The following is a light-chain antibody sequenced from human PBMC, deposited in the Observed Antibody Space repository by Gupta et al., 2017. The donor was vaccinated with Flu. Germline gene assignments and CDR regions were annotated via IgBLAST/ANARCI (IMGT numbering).Light chain of an antibody. CDR2: QDK. J-gene: IGLJ2*01. V-gene: IGLV3-1*01. CDR1: KLENKY. Sequence: SYELTQPPSVSVSPGQTASITCSGDKLENKYACWYQKRPGQSPVLVIYQDKRRPSGIPDRFSGSNSGNTATMTISGTQAMDDADYYCQEWDSSKLVVFGGGTKLTVL. CDR3: QEWDSSKLVV.